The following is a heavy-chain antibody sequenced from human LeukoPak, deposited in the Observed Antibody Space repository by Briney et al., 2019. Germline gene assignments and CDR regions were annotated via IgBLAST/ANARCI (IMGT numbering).Heavy chain of an antibody. J-gene: IGHJ4*02. CDR2: ISSSGSTI. CDR3: ARGGSYGGYHSY. D-gene: IGHD4-23*01. Sequence: GGSLRLSCAASGFTFSSYEMNWVRQAPGKGLEWVSYISSSGSTIYYADSVKGRFTISRDNAKNSLYLQMNSLRAEDTALYYCARGGSYGGYHSYWGQGTLVTASS. V-gene: IGHV3-48*03. CDR1: GFTFSSYE.